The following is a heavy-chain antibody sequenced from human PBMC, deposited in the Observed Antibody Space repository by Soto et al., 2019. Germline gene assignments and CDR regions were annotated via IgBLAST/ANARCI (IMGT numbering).Heavy chain of an antibody. CDR2: ISAYDGYT. Sequence: ASVKVSCKASGYTFTSYGINWVRQAPGQGLEWLGWISAYDGYTTYAQILQGRVFMTTDTSTKTAYMELRSLRSDDTATYFCARGGYYDTSGSRNYPYYGMNVWGQGTTVTAP. CDR1: GYTFTSYG. D-gene: IGHD3-9*01. CDR3: ARGGYYDTSGSRNYPYYGMNV. J-gene: IGHJ6*02. V-gene: IGHV1-18*01.